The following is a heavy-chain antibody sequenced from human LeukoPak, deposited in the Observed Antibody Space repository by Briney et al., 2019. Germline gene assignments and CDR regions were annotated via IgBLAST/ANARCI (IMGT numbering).Heavy chain of an antibody. D-gene: IGHD3-3*01. CDR3: ARARFLEWHFDY. CDR1: GGSIGSDY. Sequence: SETLSLTCTVSGGSIGSDYWTWIRQPPGKGLEYIGYIYYTGGTNYNPSLKSRVTISVDTSKNQFSLKLSSVTAADTAVYYCARARFLEWHFDYWGQGTLVTVSS. CDR2: IYYTGGT. J-gene: IGHJ4*02. V-gene: IGHV4-59*08.